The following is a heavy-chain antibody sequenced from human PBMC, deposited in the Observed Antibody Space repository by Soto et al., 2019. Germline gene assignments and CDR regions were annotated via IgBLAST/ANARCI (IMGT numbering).Heavy chain of an antibody. CDR1: GGTFSSYA. J-gene: IGHJ4*02. D-gene: IGHD3-9*01. V-gene: IGHV1-69*13. Sequence: ASVKVSCKGSGGTFSSYAISWVRQAPGQGLEWMGGLIPIFGTANYAQKFQGRVPITADESPSTAYIELSSLRSEDKAVYYCASGDILTGYQLFDYWGQGTLVPVSS. CDR3: ASGDILTGYQLFDY. CDR2: LIPIFGTA.